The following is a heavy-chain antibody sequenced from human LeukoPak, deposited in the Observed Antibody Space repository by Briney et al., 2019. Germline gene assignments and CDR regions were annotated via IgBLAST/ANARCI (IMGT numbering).Heavy chain of an antibody. J-gene: IGHJ4*02. D-gene: IGHD5-12*01. CDR1: GGTFSSYA. Sequence: GASVKVSCKASGGTFSSYAISWVRQAPGQGLEWMGGIIPIFGTANYAQKFQGRVTITTDESTSTAYMELSSLRSEDTAVYYCATAADIVATMGYFDYWGQGTLVTVSS. CDR2: IIPIFGTA. CDR3: ATAADIVATMGYFDY. V-gene: IGHV1-69*05.